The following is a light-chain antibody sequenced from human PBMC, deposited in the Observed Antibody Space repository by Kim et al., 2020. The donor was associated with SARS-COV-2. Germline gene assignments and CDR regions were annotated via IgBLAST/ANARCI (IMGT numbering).Light chain of an antibody. CDR3: QSYDSSNHVV. J-gene: IGLJ2*01. Sequence: KTVTISCTRSSSSIASNYVQWYPQRPGSAPTTVIYEDKQRPSGVPDRFSGSIDSSSNSASLTISGLKTEDEADYYCQSYDSSNHVVFGGGTQLTVL. CDR1: SSSIASNY. V-gene: IGLV6-57*03. CDR2: EDK.